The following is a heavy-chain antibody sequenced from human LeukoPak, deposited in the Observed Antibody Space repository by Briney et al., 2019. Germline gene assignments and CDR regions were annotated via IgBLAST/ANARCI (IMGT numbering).Heavy chain of an antibody. CDR1: GFTFSSYA. CDR2: INSDGSSI. CDR3: AREGRVSGYDFDC. J-gene: IGHJ4*02. Sequence: GGSLRLSCAASGFTFSSYAMSWVRQAPGKGLEWVSRINSDGSSITYADSVKGRFTISRDNAKNTLFLQMNSLRVEDTAVYYCAREGRVSGYDFDCWGQGTLVTVSS. D-gene: IGHD5-12*01. V-gene: IGHV3-74*03.